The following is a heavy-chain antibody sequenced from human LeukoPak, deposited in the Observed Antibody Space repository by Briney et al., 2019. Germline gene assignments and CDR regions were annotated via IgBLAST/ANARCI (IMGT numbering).Heavy chain of an antibody. CDR2: INHSGST. Sequence: SETLSLTCAVYGGSFSGYYWSWIRQPPGKGLEWIGEINHSGSTNYNPSLKSRVTISVDTSKNQFSLKLSSVTAADTAVYYCAREGGWYRGYYFDYWGQGALVTVSS. D-gene: IGHD6-19*01. V-gene: IGHV4-34*01. CDR3: AREGGWYRGYYFDY. CDR1: GGSFSGYY. J-gene: IGHJ4*02.